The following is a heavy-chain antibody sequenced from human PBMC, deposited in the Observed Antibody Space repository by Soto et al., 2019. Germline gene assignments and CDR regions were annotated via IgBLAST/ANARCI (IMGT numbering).Heavy chain of an antibody. J-gene: IGHJ3*02. CDR3: ARHKGGLFEAFDM. D-gene: IGHD2-15*01. CDR2: ICYSGST. Sequence: QLQLQESGPGLVKPSETLSLTCTVSGGSVSSSLYYWGWIRQPPVKGLEWIGSICYSGSTHYNPSFKRRGTISVDTSKSQCSRSLPSVTAADTDVYYCARHKGGLFEAFDMWSQMTVVTVAS. CDR1: GGSVSSSLYY. V-gene: IGHV4-39*01.